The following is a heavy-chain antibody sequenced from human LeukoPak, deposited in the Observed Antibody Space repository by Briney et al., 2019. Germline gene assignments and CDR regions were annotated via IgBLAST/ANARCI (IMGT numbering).Heavy chain of an antibody. Sequence: ASVKVSCKASGYTFTGYYMHWVRQAPGQGLEWMGWINPNSGGTNYAQKLQGRVTMTTDTSTSTAYMELRSLRSDDTAVYYCARVNDYDILTGYWGTFDYWGQGTLVTVSS. D-gene: IGHD3-9*01. CDR3: ARVNDYDILTGYWGTFDY. CDR2: INPNSGGT. J-gene: IGHJ4*02. CDR1: GYTFTGYY. V-gene: IGHV1-2*02.